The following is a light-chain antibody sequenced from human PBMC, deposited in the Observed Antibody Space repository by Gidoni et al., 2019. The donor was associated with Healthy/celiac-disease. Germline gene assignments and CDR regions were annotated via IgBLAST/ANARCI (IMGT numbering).Light chain of an antibody. CDR3: QQSGT. CDR2: GAS. V-gene: IGKV3-20*01. Sequence: EIVLTQSPGTLSLSPGERATLSCRASQSVSSSYIAWYQQKPGQAPRLLISGASSRATGIPDRFSGSGSGTDFTLTISRLEPEDFAVYYCQQSGTFGQGTKVEIK. CDR1: QSVSSSY. J-gene: IGKJ1*01.